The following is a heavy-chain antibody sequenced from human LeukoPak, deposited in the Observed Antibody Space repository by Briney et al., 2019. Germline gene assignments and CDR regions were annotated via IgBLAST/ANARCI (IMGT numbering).Heavy chain of an antibody. CDR3: VNDRSSGTYYAFDH. J-gene: IGHJ4*02. CDR2: ISANAAMT. CDR1: GFTFNNYV. D-gene: IGHD1-26*01. V-gene: IGHV3-23*01. Sequence: PGGSLRLSCEASGFTFNNYVMTWVRQAPGKGLEWVSSISANAAMTYYADSVKGRFTVSRDNSNNRLYLQMSGLTAEDTAVYYCVNDRSSGTYYAFDHCGQGTLVTVSS.